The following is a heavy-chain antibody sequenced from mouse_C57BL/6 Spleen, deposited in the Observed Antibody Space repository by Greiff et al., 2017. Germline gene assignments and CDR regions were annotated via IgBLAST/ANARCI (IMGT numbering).Heavy chain of an antibody. CDR1: GYTFTSYW. D-gene: IGHD2-3*01. Sequence: VQLQQPGAELVKPGASVKLSCKASGYTFTSYWMHWVKQRPGQGLEWIGMIHPSSGSTNYNEKFKSKATLTVDKSSSTAYMQLSSLTSEDSAVYYCARRDDHYWYFDVWGTGTTVTLSS. J-gene: IGHJ1*03. V-gene: IGHV1-64*01. CDR2: IHPSSGST. CDR3: ARRDDHYWYFDV.